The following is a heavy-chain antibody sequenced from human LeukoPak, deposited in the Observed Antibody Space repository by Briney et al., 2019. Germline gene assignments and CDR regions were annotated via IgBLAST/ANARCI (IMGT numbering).Heavy chain of an antibody. V-gene: IGHV7-4-1*02. CDR3: AIWSRYYVLDY. CDR2: INTNTGNP. J-gene: IGHJ4*02. D-gene: IGHD3-3*01. Sequence: GASVTVSCKASGYIFTSYAMNWVRQAPGQGLEWMGWINTNTGNPTYAQGFTGRFVFSLDTSVSTAYLQISSLKAEDTAVYYCAIWSRYYVLDYWGQGTLVTVSS. CDR1: GYIFTSYA.